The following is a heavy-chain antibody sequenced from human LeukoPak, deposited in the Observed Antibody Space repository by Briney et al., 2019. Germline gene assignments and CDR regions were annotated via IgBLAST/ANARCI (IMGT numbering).Heavy chain of an antibody. CDR1: GGTFSSYA. V-gene: IGHV1-69*13. J-gene: IGHJ4*02. CDR2: VIPIFGTA. CDR3: ARDALYYYDSSGYYSSFDY. D-gene: IGHD3-22*01. Sequence: ASVKVSCKASGGTFSSYAISWVRQAPGQGLEWMGGVIPIFGTANYAQKFQGRVTITADESTSTAYMELSSLRSEDMAVYYCARDALYYYDSSGYYSSFDYWGQGTLVTVSS.